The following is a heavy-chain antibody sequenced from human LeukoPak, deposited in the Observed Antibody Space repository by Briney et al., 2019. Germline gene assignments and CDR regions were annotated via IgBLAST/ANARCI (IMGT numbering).Heavy chain of an antibody. CDR3: ARDKSGYLDY. D-gene: IGHD2-15*01. V-gene: IGHV3-21*01. CDR1: GFIFSSYS. J-gene: IGHJ4*02. Sequence: GGSLRLPCAASGFIFSSYSMNWVRQASGKGLEWVSSISSSSSYIYYADSVKGRFTISRDNAKNSLYLQMNSLRAEDTAVYYCARDKSGYLDYWGQGTLVTVSS. CDR2: ISSSSSYI.